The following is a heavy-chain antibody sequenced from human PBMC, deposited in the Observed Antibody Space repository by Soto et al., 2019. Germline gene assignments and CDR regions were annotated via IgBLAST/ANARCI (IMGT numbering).Heavy chain of an antibody. J-gene: IGHJ6*02. Sequence: GSLILLPETPGVTFSDHHIDSVSAAPGKGQEWVDRTRNKANSYTTEYAACVKGRFNISRDDSKNSLYLQMISLITEGTAVYYCARVMGYCSSTSCPQRYGMDVWGQGTTVTV. D-gene: IGHD2-2*01. CDR2: TRNKANSYTT. CDR3: ARVMGYCSSTSCPQRYGMDV. V-gene: IGHV3-72*01. CDR1: GVTFSDHH.